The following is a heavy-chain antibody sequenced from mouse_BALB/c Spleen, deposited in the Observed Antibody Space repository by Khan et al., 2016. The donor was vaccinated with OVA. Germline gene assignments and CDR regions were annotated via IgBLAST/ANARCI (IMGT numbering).Heavy chain of an antibody. CDR3: ARPPDYQYYVMDY. V-gene: IGHV2-6-1*01. Sequence: QVQLKESGPALVAPSQSLSITCTISGFSLTDYGVHWVRQPPGKGLEWLVVIWSDGSTNYNSALKSRLSISKDNSKSQVFLKMNSLQTDDTAVYYCARPPDYQYYVMDYWGQGTSVTVSS. CDR1: GFSLTDYG. CDR2: IWSDGST. J-gene: IGHJ4*01. D-gene: IGHD1-1*02.